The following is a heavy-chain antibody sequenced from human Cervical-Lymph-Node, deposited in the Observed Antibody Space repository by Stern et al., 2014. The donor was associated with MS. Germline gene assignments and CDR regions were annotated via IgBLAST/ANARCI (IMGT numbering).Heavy chain of an antibody. Sequence: VQLVDSGGGLVQPGESLRLSCAASGFTFSHYSINWVRQAPGKGLEWISSISNNSTHTYDADSVEGRFTISRDSAKDSVSLHMVSLRAEDTAVYYCARARVGDYARSPHLDSWGQGTLVTVSS. J-gene: IGHJ4*02. CDR1: GFTFSHYS. D-gene: IGHD4-17*01. CDR3: ARARVGDYARSPHLDS. CDR2: ISNNSTHT. V-gene: IGHV3-21*01.